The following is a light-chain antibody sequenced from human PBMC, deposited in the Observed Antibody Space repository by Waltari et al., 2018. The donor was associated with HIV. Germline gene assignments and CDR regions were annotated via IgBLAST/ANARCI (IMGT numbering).Light chain of an antibody. CDR3: AAWDDSLSGVV. CDR2: RNN. CDR1: SSNIGSNY. J-gene: IGLJ2*01. Sequence: QSVLPPPPSASGTPGQRVTISCSGRSSNIGSNYVSWYQQLPGPAPKLLIYRNNQRPSGVPDRFSGSKSGTSASLAISGLRSEDEADYYCAAWDDSLSGVVFGGGTKLTVL. V-gene: IGLV1-47*01.